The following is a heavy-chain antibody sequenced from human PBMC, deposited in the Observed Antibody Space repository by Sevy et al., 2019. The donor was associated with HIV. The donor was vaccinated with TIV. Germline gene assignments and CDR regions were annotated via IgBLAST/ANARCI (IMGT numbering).Heavy chain of an antibody. J-gene: IGHJ6*02. D-gene: IGHD1-26*01. Sequence: GESLKISCKGSGYSFTTYWIGWVRQMPGKGLEWMGIIFPGDSDTRYSPSCQGQVTISADNSIITAYLQWSSLKASDTAIYYCARARGIPHYYYGMDVWGQGTTVTVSS. CDR1: GYSFTTYW. CDR3: ARARGIPHYYYGMDV. CDR2: IFPGDSDT. V-gene: IGHV5-51*01.